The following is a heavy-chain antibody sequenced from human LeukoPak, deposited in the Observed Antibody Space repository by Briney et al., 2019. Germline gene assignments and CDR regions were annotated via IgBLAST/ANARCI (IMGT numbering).Heavy chain of an antibody. CDR1: GFTFSTYW. CDR2: IKQDGSEK. CDR3: ARNFAWHQYDY. D-gene: IGHD3-9*01. V-gene: IGHV3-7*01. J-gene: IGHJ4*02. Sequence: GGSLRLSCAATGFTFSTYWMGWVRQAPGKWLEWGANIKQDGSEKYYVDSVKGRFSIFRDNTKSSLYLQLDSLRADDTAVYYCARNFAWHQYDYWGQGALVTVSS.